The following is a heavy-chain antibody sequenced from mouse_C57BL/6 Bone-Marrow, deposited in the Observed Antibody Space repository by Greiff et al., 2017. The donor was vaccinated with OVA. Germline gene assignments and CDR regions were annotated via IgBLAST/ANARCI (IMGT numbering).Heavy chain of an antibody. Sequence: VQLQQSGPELVKPGASVKISCKASGYAFSSSWMNWVKQRPGKGLEWIGRIYPGDGDTNYNGKFKGKATLTADKSSSTAYMQLSSLTSEDSAVYFCARGGIDYYGSSPLGYAMDYWGQGTSVTVSS. CDR3: ARGGIDYYGSSPLGYAMDY. CDR2: IYPGDGDT. D-gene: IGHD1-1*01. J-gene: IGHJ4*01. CDR1: GYAFSSSW. V-gene: IGHV1-82*01.